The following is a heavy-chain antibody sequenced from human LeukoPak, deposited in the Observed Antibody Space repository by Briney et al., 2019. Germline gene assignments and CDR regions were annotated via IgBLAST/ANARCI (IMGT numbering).Heavy chain of an antibody. J-gene: IGHJ4*02. D-gene: IGHD2-15*01. CDR1: GFTFRSYS. Sequence: GGSLRLSCVASGFTFRSYSMHWVRQAPGKGLEWVSSISSSSSYIYYADSVKGRFTISRDNAKNSLYLQMNSLRAEDTAVYYCARDSIAASGPTDYWGQGTLVTVSS. CDR3: ARDSIAASGPTDY. V-gene: IGHV3-21*01. CDR2: ISSSSSYI.